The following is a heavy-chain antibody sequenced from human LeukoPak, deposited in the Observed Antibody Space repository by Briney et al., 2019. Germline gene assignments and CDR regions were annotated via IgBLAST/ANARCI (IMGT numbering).Heavy chain of an antibody. CDR1: GFTFSGYS. CDR3: ATSLDYYDSSGYYNNWFDP. Sequence: GGSLRLSCAASGFTFSGYSMSWVRQAPGKGLEWVSAISGSGGSTYYADSVKGRFTISRDNSKNTLYLQMNSLRAEDTAVYYCATSLDYYDSSGYYNNWFDPWGQGTLVTVSS. V-gene: IGHV3-23*01. J-gene: IGHJ5*02. CDR2: ISGSGGST. D-gene: IGHD3-22*01.